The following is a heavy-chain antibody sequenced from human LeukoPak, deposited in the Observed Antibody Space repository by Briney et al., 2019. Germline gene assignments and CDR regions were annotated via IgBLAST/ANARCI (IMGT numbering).Heavy chain of an antibody. CDR2: ISGSGGST. D-gene: IGHD6-19*01. Sequence: GGSLRLSCEATGFTVSSCAMSWVRQAPGKGLEWVPSISGSGGSTYYADSLKGQFTISRDNSKNTLYLQMNSLRAEDTAVYYCAGRIAVAGTLEYWGQGTLVTVSS. CDR1: GFTVSSCA. CDR3: AGRIAVAGTLEY. V-gene: IGHV3-23*01. J-gene: IGHJ4*02.